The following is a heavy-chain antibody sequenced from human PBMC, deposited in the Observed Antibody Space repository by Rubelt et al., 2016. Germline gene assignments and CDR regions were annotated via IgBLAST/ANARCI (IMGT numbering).Heavy chain of an antibody. Sequence: QVQLVQSGAEVKKPGSSVKVSCKASGGTFSSYAISWVRQAPGQGLEWMGGIIPIFGTANYAQKFQGRVTITADESTSTAYMELSSLRSEDTAVYDCASTYYYDSSGYYGGWFDPWGQGTLVTVSS. CDR1: GGTFSSYA. V-gene: IGHV1-69*01. J-gene: IGHJ5*02. CDR2: IIPIFGTA. D-gene: IGHD3-22*01. CDR3: ASTYYYDSSGYYGGWFDP.